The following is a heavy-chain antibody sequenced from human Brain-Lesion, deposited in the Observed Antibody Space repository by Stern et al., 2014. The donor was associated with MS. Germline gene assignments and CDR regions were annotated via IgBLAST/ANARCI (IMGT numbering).Heavy chain of an antibody. CDR1: GFTFSSFS. V-gene: IGHV3-48*02. CDR2: ITRSGESM. J-gene: IGHJ4*02. Sequence: VQLVESGGGLVQPGGSLRLSCAASGFTFSSFSMTWVRQAPGKGLEWLSYITRSGESMICAGSVEGRCTISRDNARNSLFLQMDSQRDEDTAVYYCARDGTYGVNYYFNGHYFDLWGQGALVTVSS. CDR3: ARDGTYGVNYYFNGHYFDL. D-gene: IGHD2/OR15-2a*01.